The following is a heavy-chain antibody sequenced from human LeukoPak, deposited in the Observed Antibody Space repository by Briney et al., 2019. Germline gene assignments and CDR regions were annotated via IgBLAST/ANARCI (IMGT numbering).Heavy chain of an antibody. J-gene: IGHJ3*02. CDR2: IIPIFGTA. D-gene: IGHD5-24*01. CDR3: ARGQRSQGLNDAFDI. Sequence: SVKVSCKASGGTFSSYAISWVRQAPGQGLEWMGGIIPIFGTANYAQKFQGRATITADKSTSTAYMELSSLRSEDTAVYYCARGQRSQGLNDAFDIWGQGTMVTVSS. V-gene: IGHV1-69*06. CDR1: GGTFSSYA.